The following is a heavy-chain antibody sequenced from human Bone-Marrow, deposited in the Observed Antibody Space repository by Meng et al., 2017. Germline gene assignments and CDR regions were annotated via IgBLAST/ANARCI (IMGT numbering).Heavy chain of an antibody. D-gene: IGHD3-22*01. CDR2: IYYSGST. CDR3: VRSNCSYDSSDCGFDY. CDR1: GGSVSSGSYY. V-gene: IGHV4-61*01. Sequence: SETLSLTCTVSGGSVSSGSYYCSRTRQPPGKGLEWIGYIYYSGSTNYNPSLKSRVTISVSTSKNQFSLKLSSVAAAYTALYCCVRSNCSYDSSDCGFDYWGHGTLVTVSS. J-gene: IGHJ4*01.